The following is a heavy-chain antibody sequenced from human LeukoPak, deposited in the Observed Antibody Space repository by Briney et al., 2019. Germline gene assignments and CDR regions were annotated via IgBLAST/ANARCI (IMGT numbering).Heavy chain of an antibody. D-gene: IGHD3-22*01. V-gene: IGHV3-23*01. Sequence: GGSLRLSCAASGFTFSSYAMSWVRQAPGKGLEWVSSISGSGGSTYYADSVKGRFTLSRDNSKNTLYLQMNSLRAEDTAVYYCAKDPPLPYYYDSSGYALGFDYWGQGTLVTVSS. J-gene: IGHJ4*02. CDR1: GFTFSSYA. CDR3: AKDPPLPYYYDSSGYALGFDY. CDR2: ISGSGGST.